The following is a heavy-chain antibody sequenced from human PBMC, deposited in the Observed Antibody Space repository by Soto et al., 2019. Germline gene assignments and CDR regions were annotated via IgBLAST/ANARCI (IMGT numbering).Heavy chain of an antibody. V-gene: IGHV1-2*04. Sequence: ASVKVSCKASGYTFTGYYMHWVRQAPGQGLEWMGWINPNSGGTNYAQKFQGWVTVTRDTSISTAYMELSRLRSDDTAVYYCARVGCSGGSCSNYYFDYWGQGTLVTVS. D-gene: IGHD2-15*01. CDR1: GYTFTGYY. CDR3: ARVGCSGGSCSNYYFDY. CDR2: INPNSGGT. J-gene: IGHJ4*02.